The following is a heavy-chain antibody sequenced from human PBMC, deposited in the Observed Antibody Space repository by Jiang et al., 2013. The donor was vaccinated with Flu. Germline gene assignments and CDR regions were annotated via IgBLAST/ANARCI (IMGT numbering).Heavy chain of an antibody. CDR3: ARDRGYSYGLCYY. Sequence: VQLLESGGGLVKPGGSLRLSCAASGFTFSSYSMNWVRRAPGKGLEWVSSISSSSSYIYYADSVKGRFTISRDNAKNSLYLQMNSLRAEVTAVYYCARDRGYSYGLCYYWGQGTLVTVSS. V-gene: IGHV3-21*01. CDR1: GFTFSSYS. J-gene: IGHJ4*02. CDR2: ISSSSSYI. D-gene: IGHD5-18*01.